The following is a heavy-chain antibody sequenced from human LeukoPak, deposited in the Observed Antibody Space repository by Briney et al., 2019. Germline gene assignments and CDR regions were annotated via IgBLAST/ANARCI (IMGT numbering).Heavy chain of an antibody. CDR3: ARKGSSGWIFDY. D-gene: IGHD6-19*01. CDR2: IYTSGTA. Sequence: KSSETLSLTCTVSGDSISSYYWNWVRQPAGKGLEWIGRIYTSGTANYNPSLKSRVTISVDTSKNQFSLKLSSVTAADTAVYYCARKGSSGWIFDYWGQGTLVTVSS. V-gene: IGHV4-4*07. CDR1: GDSISSYY. J-gene: IGHJ4*02.